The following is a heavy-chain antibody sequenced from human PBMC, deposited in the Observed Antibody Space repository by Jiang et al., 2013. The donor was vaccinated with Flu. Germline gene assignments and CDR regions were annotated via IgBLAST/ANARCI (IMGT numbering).Heavy chain of an antibody. D-gene: IGHD1-7*01. J-gene: IGHJ4*02. Sequence: SLTCAVYGGSVQWLLLELDPPAPRKGLEWIGEINHSGSTNYNPSLKSRVTISVDTSKNQFSLKLSSVTAADTAVYYCASLYNWNYEHPFDYWGQGTLVTVSS. CDR1: GGSVQWLL. CDR3: ASLYNWNYEHPFDY. V-gene: IGHV4-34*01. CDR2: INHSGST.